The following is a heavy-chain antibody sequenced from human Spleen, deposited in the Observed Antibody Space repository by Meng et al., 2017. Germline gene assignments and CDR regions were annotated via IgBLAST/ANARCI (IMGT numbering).Heavy chain of an antibody. D-gene: IGHD3-10*01. CDR1: GFTLSSYS. V-gene: IGHV3-48*04. CDR2: ISSSGSTI. Sequence: GESLKISCVASGFTLSSYSMNWVRQAPGKGLEWVSYISSSGSTIYYADSVKGRFTISRDNAKNSLYLQMNSLRAEDTAVYYCARETITQDYWGQGTLVTVSS. CDR3: ARETITQDY. J-gene: IGHJ4*02.